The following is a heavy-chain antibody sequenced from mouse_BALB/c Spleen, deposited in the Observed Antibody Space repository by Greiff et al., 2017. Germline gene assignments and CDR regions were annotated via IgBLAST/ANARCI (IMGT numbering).Heavy chain of an antibody. J-gene: IGHJ2*01. Sequence: VQLQQSGAELVKPGASVKLSCTASGFNIKDTYMHWVKQRPEQGLEWIGRIDPANGNTKYDPKFQGKATITADTSSNTAYLQLSSLTSEDTAVYYCAFYPYFDYWGQGTTLTVSS. V-gene: IGHV14-3*02. CDR1: GFNIKDTY. CDR2: IDPANGNT. D-gene: IGHD1-1*01. CDR3: AFYPYFDY.